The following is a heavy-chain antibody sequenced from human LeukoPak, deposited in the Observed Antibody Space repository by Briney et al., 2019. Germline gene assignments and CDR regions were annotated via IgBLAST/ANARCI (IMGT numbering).Heavy chain of an antibody. CDR3: ASAYSSGWYWFDP. V-gene: IGHV4-59*01. CDR2: IYYSGST. D-gene: IGHD6-19*01. Sequence: SETLSLTCTVSGGSISSYYWSWIRQPLGKGLEGIGYIYYSGSTNYNPSLKSRVTISVDTSKNQFSLKLSSVTAADTAVYYCASAYSSGWYWFDPWGQGTLVTVSS. CDR1: GGSISSYY. J-gene: IGHJ5*02.